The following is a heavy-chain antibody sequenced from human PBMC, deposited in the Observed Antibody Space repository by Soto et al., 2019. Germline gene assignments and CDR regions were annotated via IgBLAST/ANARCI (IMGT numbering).Heavy chain of an antibody. Sequence: PSETLSLTCAVSGGSISDNWWSWVRQPPGKGLEWIGEVYHSGTTYYNPSLKSRVTISLDKSASQISLTLNSVTAADTAVYYCARHVAVAPTRGFDSWGQGTLVTVS. CDR1: GGSISDNW. CDR2: VYHSGTT. J-gene: IGHJ4*01. D-gene: IGHD2-21*01. CDR3: ARHVAVAPTRGFDS. V-gene: IGHV4-4*02.